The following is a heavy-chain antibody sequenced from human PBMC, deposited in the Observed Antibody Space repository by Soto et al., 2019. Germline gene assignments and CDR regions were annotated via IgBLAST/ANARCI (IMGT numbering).Heavy chain of an antibody. Sequence: ASETLSLTCTVSGGSISSSSYYWGWIRQPPGKGLEWIGGIYYSGSTYYNPSLKSRVTISVDTSKNQFSLKLSSVTAADTAVYYCARKAGTAMVFDYWGQGXLVTVSS. CDR2: IYYSGST. V-gene: IGHV4-39*01. D-gene: IGHD5-18*01. J-gene: IGHJ4*02. CDR1: GGSISSSSYY. CDR3: ARKAGTAMVFDY.